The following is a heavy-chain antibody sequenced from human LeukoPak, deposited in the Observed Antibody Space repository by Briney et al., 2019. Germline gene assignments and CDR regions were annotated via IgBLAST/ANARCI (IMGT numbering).Heavy chain of an antibody. D-gene: IGHD3-3*01. V-gene: IGHV3-23*01. CDR1: GFSFTTYW. CDR3: AKGAYYAD. J-gene: IGHJ4*02. CDR2: ISGSGDNT. Sequence: GESLRLSCAASGFSFTTYWMSWVRQAPGKGLEWLSTISGSGDNTYYADSVKGRFTVSRDNSKNTLYLQMNSLRVEDTAMYYCAKGAYYADWGQGTLVTVSS.